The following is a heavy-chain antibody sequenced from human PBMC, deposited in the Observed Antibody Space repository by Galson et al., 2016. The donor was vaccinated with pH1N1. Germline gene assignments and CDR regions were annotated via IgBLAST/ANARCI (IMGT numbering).Heavy chain of an antibody. CDR3: ARGVIDYDFWSGYQDHAAFDI. V-gene: IGHV6-1*01. D-gene: IGHD3-3*01. J-gene: IGHJ3*02. CDR2: TYYRSKWYN. CDR1: GESVSSNSAT. Sequence: CAISGESVSSNSATWNWIRQSPSRGLEWLGRTYYRSKWYNDYAESVKSRIIISPDTSTNQLSLQLNSVTPADTAVYYCARGVIDYDFWSGYQDHAAFDIWGQGTMVIVSS.